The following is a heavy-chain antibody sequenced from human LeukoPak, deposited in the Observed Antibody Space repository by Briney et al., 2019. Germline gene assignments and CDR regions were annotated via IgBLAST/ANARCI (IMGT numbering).Heavy chain of an antibody. CDR1: GGSFSGYY. CDR3: AVGGFNSSGYRVGMDY. J-gene: IGHJ4*02. D-gene: IGHD3-22*01. Sequence: LETLSLTCAVYGGSFSGYYWSWIRQPPGKGLEWIGEINHSGSTNYNPSLKSRVTISVDTSKNQFSLKLSSVTAADTAVYYCAVGGFNSSGYRVGMDYWGRGTLVTVSS. CDR2: INHSGST. V-gene: IGHV4-34*01.